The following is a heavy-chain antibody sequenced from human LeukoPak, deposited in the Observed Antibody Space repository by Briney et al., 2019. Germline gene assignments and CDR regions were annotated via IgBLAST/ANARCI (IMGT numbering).Heavy chain of an antibody. D-gene: IGHD6-19*01. CDR2: ISNSGGST. J-gene: IGHJ4*02. CDR3: AKGGQWHPFDC. CDR1: GFTFSSYA. Sequence: GGSLRLSCAASGFTFSSYAMSWVRQAPGKGLEWVSTISNSGGSTYYADSVKGRFTVSRDGSKNALFLQMNSLSAEDTALYYCAKGGQWHPFDCWGQGALVTVST. V-gene: IGHV3-23*01.